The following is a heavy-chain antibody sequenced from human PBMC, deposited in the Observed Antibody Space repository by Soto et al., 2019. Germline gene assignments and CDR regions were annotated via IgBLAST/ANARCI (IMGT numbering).Heavy chain of an antibody. D-gene: IGHD3-16*02. CDR2: IYYSGST. CDR3: ARTSMITFGGVIAQPPGFDY. Sequence: QLQLQESGPGLVKPSETLSLTCTDSGGSVSSSSYYWGRIRQPPGKGLEWIGSIYYSGSTYYNPSLKSRVTISVDTSKNQFSLKLSSVTAADTAVYYCARTSMITFGGVIAQPPGFDYWGQGTLVTVSS. J-gene: IGHJ4*02. CDR1: GGSVSSSSYY. V-gene: IGHV4-39*01.